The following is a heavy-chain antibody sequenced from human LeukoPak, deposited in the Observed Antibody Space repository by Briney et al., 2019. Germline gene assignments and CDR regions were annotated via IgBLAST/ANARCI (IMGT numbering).Heavy chain of an antibody. J-gene: IGHJ6*03. CDR2: IWYDGSNK. D-gene: IGHD1-14*01. CDR1: GFTFSSYG. V-gene: IGHV3-33*06. Sequence: GRSLRLSCAASGFTFSSYGMHWVRQAPGKGLEWVTVIWYDGSNKYYADSVKGRFTISGDNSKNTLYLQMNSLRAEDTAVYYCAKDRGNHYYYYYYMDVWGKGTTVTVSS. CDR3: AKDRGNHYYYYYYMDV.